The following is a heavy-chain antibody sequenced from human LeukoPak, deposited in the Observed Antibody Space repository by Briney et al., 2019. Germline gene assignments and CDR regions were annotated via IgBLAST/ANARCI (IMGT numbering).Heavy chain of an antibody. D-gene: IGHD1-14*01. Sequence: GGSLRLSCAVSGLTFRISGMHWVRQAPGKGLVWVSRINTDGSSTSYADSVKGRFTISRDNAKNTLYLQMNSLRAEDTAVYYCARGPRTDYWGQGTLVTVSS. V-gene: IGHV3-74*01. CDR3: ARGPRTDY. CDR1: GLTFRISG. CDR2: INTDGSST. J-gene: IGHJ4*02.